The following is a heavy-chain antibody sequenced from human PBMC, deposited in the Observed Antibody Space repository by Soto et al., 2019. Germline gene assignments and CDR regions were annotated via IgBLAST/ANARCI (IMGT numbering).Heavy chain of an antibody. J-gene: IGHJ4*02. Sequence: VGSLRLSCAASGFTFSSYAMSWVRQAPGKGLEWVANIKQDGSEKYYVDSVKGRFTISKDNAKNSLYLQMNSLRAEDTAVYYCARERFRGEFYYFDYWGQGTLVTVSS. V-gene: IGHV3-7*05. CDR2: IKQDGSEK. CDR3: ARERFRGEFYYFDY. CDR1: GFTFSSYA. D-gene: IGHD3-16*01.